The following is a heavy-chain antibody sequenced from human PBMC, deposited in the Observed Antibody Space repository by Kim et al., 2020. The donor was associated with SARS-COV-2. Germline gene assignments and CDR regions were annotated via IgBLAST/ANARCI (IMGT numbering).Heavy chain of an antibody. Sequence: GGSLRLSCAASGFTFSSYSMNWVRQAPGKGLEWVSYISSSSRTIYYADSVKGRFTISRDNAKNSLYLQMNSLRDEDTAVYYCARDPPREYYDSSGYYYAGYYYYYGMDVWGQGTTVTVSS. D-gene: IGHD3-22*01. CDR3: ARDPPREYYDSSGYYYAGYYYYYGMDV. CDR1: GFTFSSYS. V-gene: IGHV3-48*02. CDR2: ISSSSRTI. J-gene: IGHJ6*02.